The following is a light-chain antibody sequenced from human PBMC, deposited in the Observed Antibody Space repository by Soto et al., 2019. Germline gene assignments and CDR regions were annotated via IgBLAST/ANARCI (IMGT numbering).Light chain of an antibody. CDR3: GSWDSSLSAYV. J-gene: IGLJ1*01. Sequence: QSVLTQPPSVSAAPGQKVTISCSGNSSKIGNNYVSWYQQFPGKAPKLLIYDNNKRPSGIPDRFSGSRSGTSATLGITGLQTGDEADYCCGSWDSSLSAYVFGTGTKVTVL. V-gene: IGLV1-51*01. CDR2: DNN. CDR1: SSKIGNNY.